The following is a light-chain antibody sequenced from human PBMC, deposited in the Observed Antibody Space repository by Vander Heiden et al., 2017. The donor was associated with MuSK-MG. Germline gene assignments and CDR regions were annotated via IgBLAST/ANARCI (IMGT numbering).Light chain of an antibody. V-gene: IGLV3-1*01. J-gene: IGLJ1*01. Sequence: SYELTQPPSVSVSPGQTASITCSGDKLGDKYACWYQQKPGQSPVLVIYEDDKRPSGIPERFSGSNSGNTATLTISGTQAMDEADYYCQAWDSTGAYVFGTGTKVTVL. CDR3: QAWDSTGAYV. CDR1: KLGDKY. CDR2: EDD.